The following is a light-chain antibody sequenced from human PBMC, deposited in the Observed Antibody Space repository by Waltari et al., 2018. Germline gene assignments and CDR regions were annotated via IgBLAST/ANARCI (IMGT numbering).Light chain of an antibody. CDR1: RSNIGSNY. CDR3: AACDDSLSGRV. CDR2: RNN. Sequence: QSVLTQPPSASGTPGQRVTISCSGSRSNIGSNYVYWYQQVPGTAPKLLIYRNNQRPAGVHDRVAGSKSGTSAALAIGGLRAEDEVDYYCAACDDSLSGRVFGGGTKVTVL. J-gene: IGLJ3*02. V-gene: IGLV1-47*01.